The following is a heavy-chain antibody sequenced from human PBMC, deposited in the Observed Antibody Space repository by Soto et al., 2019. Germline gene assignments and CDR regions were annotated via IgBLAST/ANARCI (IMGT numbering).Heavy chain of an antibody. CDR3: AYSSSWCYFDY. CDR1: GFTFSSYG. V-gene: IGHV3-30*03. Sequence: QVQLVESGGGVVQPGRSLRLSCAASGFTFSSYGMHWVRQAPGKGLEWVAVISYDGSNKYYADSVKGRFTISRDNSKNTLYLQMNSLRAEDTAVYYCAYSSSWCYFDYWGQGTLVTVSS. CDR2: ISYDGSNK. J-gene: IGHJ4*02. D-gene: IGHD6-13*01.